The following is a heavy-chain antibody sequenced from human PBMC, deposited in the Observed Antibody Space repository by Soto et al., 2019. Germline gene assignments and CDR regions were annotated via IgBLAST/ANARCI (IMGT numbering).Heavy chain of an antibody. V-gene: IGHV5-10-1*01. Sequence: GESLKISCKGSGYSFTSYWISWVRQMPGKGLEWMGRIDPSDSYTNYSPSFQGHVTISADKSISTAYLQWSSLKASDTAMYYCARGGGYSYGPPAAYYYYGMDVWVQGTTVTVSS. J-gene: IGHJ6*02. D-gene: IGHD5-18*01. CDR1: GYSFTSYW. CDR3: ARGGGYSYGPPAAYYYYGMDV. CDR2: IDPSDSYT.